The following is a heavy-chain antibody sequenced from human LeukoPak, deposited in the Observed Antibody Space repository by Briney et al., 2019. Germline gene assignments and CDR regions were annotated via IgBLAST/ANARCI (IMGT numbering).Heavy chain of an antibody. Sequence: ASVKVSCKASGYTFTGYYMHWVRQAPGQGLEWVGWINPNGGSTNYAQKFQGRVTMPMDTSISTAYMYLSRLRSDDRAGVCCGWNVRPTSGRYSYYMDVWGKASTVTVSS. CDR1: GYTFTGYY. CDR3: GWNVRPTSGRYSYYMDV. CDR2: INPNGGST. D-gene: IGHD1-26*01. J-gene: IGHJ6*03. V-gene: IGHV1-2*02.